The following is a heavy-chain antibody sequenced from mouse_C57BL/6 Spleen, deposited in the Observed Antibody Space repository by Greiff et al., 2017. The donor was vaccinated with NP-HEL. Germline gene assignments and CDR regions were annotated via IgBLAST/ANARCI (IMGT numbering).Heavy chain of an antibody. Sequence: QVQLEQPGAELVKPGASVQLSCKASGYTFTSYWMRWVKQRPGQGLEWIGMIHPNSGSTYYNEKFKSQATLTADKSSSTASMQLRRLTSEDSAVNYCARALTGTEAGWGQGTLVTVSA. D-gene: IGHD4-1*01. V-gene: IGHV1-64*01. J-gene: IGHJ3*01. CDR3: ARALTGTEAG. CDR2: IHPNSGST. CDR1: GYTFTSYW.